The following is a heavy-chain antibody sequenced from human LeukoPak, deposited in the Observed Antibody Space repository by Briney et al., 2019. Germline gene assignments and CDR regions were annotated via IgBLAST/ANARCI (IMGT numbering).Heavy chain of an antibody. J-gene: IGHJ4*02. Sequence: ASVKVSCKASGYTFTSYAMNWVRRAPGQGLELMGWINTNTGNPTYAQGFTGRFVFSLDTSVSTVYLQISSLKADDTAVYYCARGLVDYWGQGTLVTVSS. CDR3: ARGLVDY. V-gene: IGHV7-4-1*02. CDR1: GYTFTSYA. CDR2: INTNTGNP.